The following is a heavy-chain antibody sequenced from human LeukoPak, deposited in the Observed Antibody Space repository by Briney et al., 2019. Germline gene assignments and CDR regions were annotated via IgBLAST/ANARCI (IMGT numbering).Heavy chain of an antibody. D-gene: IGHD1-1*01. Sequence: ASVKVSCKASGYTFTSYDINWVRQATGQGLEWMGWMNPNSGNTGYEQKFQGRVTMTRNTSITTAYMELSSLRSEDTAMYYCARGPTGTHHYYMDVWGKGTTVTVSS. J-gene: IGHJ6*03. CDR3: ARGPTGTHHYYMDV. CDR1: GYTFTSYD. CDR2: MNPNSGNT. V-gene: IGHV1-8*01.